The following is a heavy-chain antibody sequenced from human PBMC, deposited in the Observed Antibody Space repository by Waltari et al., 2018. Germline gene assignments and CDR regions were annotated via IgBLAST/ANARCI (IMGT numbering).Heavy chain of an antibody. CDR1: GGTFSSHA. CDR2: IIPICGTA. V-gene: IGHV1-69*05. J-gene: IGHJ4*02. CDR3: STPARGFRDPRGGKNFDY. Sequence: QVQLVQSGAEVKKPGSSVKVSCKASGGTFSSHAISWVRQATGPGLEWMGGIIPICGTANYPQKFQGRVTITTDESTSTAYMELSSLRSEDTAVYYCSTPARGFRDPRGGKNFDYWGQGTLVTVSS. D-gene: IGHD3-10*01.